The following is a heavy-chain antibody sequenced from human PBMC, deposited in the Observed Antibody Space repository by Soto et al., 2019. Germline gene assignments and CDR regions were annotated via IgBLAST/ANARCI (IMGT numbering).Heavy chain of an antibody. J-gene: IGHJ4*02. Sequence: EVQLLESGGRLVQPGGPLRLSCAASRVTFSSHAMSRVRQAPGKGLEWVSGISSSGGITYYADSVKGRFTISRDNSRNTLYLQMHRLRAGDTAGYYCAKGGGDYGSGSYPFWYWGQGTLVTVSS. D-gene: IGHD3-10*01. V-gene: IGHV3-23*01. CDR3: AKGGGDYGSGSYPFWY. CDR2: ISSSGGIT. CDR1: RVTFSSHA.